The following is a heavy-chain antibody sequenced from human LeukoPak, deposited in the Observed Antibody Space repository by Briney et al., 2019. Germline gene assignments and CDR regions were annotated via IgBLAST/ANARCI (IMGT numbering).Heavy chain of an antibody. D-gene: IGHD3-22*01. V-gene: IGHV1-8*02. CDR1: GYTFTSYD. CDR3: AREYDSPQGAYGMDV. CDR2: MNPNSGNT. J-gene: IGHJ6*02. Sequence: ASVKVSCKASGYTFTSYDINWVRQATGQGLEWMGWMNPNSGNTGYAQKFQGRVTMTRNTSISTAYMELSSLRSEDTAVYYCAREYDSPQGAYGMDVWGQGTTVTVSS.